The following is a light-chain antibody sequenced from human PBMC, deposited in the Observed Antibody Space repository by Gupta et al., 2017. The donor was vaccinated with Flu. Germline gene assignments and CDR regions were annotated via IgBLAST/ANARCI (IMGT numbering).Light chain of an antibody. Sequence: IVFTQSPATLSLSPGERATLSCRPSQSVSSYLAWYQQKPGQAPRLLIYDASNSDTGIPARFSGSACGKEVTLTISSREQEDFAVYYCQQHYNSPPLTFGSGTKVEIK. CDR1: QSVSSY. CDR2: DAS. V-gene: IGKV3-11*01. J-gene: IGKJ4*01. CDR3: QQHYNSPPLT.